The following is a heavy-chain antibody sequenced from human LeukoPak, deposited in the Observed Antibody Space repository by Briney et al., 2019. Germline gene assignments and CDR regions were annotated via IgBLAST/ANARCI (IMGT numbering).Heavy chain of an antibody. V-gene: IGHV3-9*01. Sequence: PSGGSLRLSCAASGFTFDDYAMHWVRQAPGKGLEWVSGISWNSGSIGYADSVKGRFTISRDNAKNSLYLQMNSLRAEDTALYYCAKGYPYSSSWYPFDYWGQGTLVTVSS. J-gene: IGHJ4*02. D-gene: IGHD6-13*01. CDR3: AKGYPYSSSWYPFDY. CDR1: GFTFDDYA. CDR2: ISWNSGSI.